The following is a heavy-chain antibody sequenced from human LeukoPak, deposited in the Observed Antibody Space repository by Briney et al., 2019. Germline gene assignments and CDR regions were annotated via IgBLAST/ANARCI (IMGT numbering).Heavy chain of an antibody. D-gene: IGHD6-19*01. V-gene: IGHV3-30*04. J-gene: IGHJ3*02. CDR1: GFTFSSYA. CDR2: ISYDGSNK. Sequence: RRSLRLSCAASGFTFSSYAMHWVRQAPGKGLEWVAVISYDGSNKYYADSVKGRFTISRDNSKNTLYLQMNSLSREDTAVYYCARRGGSSGWGDFDIWGQGTMVTVSS. CDR3: ARRGGSSGWGDFDI.